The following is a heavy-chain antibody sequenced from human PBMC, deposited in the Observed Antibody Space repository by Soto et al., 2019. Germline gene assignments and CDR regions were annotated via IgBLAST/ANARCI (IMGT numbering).Heavy chain of an antibody. Sequence: SETLSLTCAVSGGSISSGYYWAWIRQPPGKGLEWIGSIYHSGTTYYNPSLKSRITISVDTSNNQFSLKLTSVTAADTAVYYCARVHVMVVAGSTFDYWGHGTLVTVSS. CDR2: IYHSGTT. D-gene: IGHD6-19*01. CDR3: ARVHVMVVAGSTFDY. J-gene: IGHJ4*01. V-gene: IGHV4-38-2*01. CDR1: GGSISSGYY.